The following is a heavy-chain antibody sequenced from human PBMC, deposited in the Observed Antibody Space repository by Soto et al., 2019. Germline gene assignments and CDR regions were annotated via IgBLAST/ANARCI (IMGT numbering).Heavy chain of an antibody. CDR2: ISTYNGNT. CDR1: GYTFTSFG. CDR3: ASDDRCTGALDY. V-gene: IGHV1-18*01. Sequence: QVHMVQSGPEVKKPGASVKVSCKASGYTFTSFGISWVRQAPGQGLEWMGRISTYNGNTDYAQKFQDRVTMTTDTATATAYMELRTLRSDDTAVYYCASDDRCTGALDYWGQGTLVTVSS. D-gene: IGHD2-8*02. J-gene: IGHJ4*02.